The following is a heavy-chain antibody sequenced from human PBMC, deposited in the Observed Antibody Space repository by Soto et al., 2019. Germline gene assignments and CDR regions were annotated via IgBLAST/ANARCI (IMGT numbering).Heavy chain of an antibody. V-gene: IGHV1-18*01. D-gene: IGHD6-19*01. CDR2: ISAYNGNT. CDR1: GYTFTSYG. Sequence: ASVKVSCKTSGYTFTSYGISWVRQAPGQGLEWMGWISAYNGNTNYAQKLQGRFTMTTDTSTSTAYMELRSLSSDDAAVYYCARIAVAGTFDYWGQGTLVTVSS. CDR3: ARIAVAGTFDY. J-gene: IGHJ4*02.